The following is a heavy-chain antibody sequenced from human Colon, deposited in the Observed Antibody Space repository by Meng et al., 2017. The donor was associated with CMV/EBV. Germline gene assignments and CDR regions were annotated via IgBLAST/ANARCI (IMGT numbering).Heavy chain of an antibody. J-gene: IGHJ2*01. CDR2: IYYTGND. CDR3: ARMALHWYFDL. D-gene: IGHD5-24*01. CDR1: GDSISGRSYY. Sequence: QVQRQGPGPGLGKPSRTLSLTCTVSGDSISGRSYYWGWIRQPPGKGLEWIASIYYTGNDYHNPSLKSRVTISIDTSNNQFSLRLTSVTAADTAVYYCARMALHWYFDLWGRGTLVTVSS. V-gene: IGHV4-39*07.